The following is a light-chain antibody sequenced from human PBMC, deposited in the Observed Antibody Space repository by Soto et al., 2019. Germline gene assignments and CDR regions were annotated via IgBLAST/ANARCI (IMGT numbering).Light chain of an antibody. Sequence: EIVLTQSPATLSLSPGERATLSCRASQSVSSYLAWYQQKPGQAPRLLIYDASNRATGIPARFSGSGSGTDFTLTISSLEPEDFAVYYCQHPSNSITFGQGTRLEMK. CDR2: DAS. CDR1: QSVSSY. CDR3: QHPSNSIT. J-gene: IGKJ5*01. V-gene: IGKV3-11*01.